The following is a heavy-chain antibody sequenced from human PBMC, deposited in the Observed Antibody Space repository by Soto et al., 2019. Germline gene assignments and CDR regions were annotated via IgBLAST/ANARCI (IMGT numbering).Heavy chain of an antibody. CDR3: AREDCTNGVCYLVY. Sequence: PGGSLRLSCAASGFTFSSYGMHWVRQAPGKGLEWVAVIWYDGSNKYYADSVKGRFTISRDNSKNTLYLQMNSLRAEDTAVYYCAREDCTNGVCYLVYWGQGTLVTVSS. V-gene: IGHV3-33*01. CDR2: IWYDGSNK. J-gene: IGHJ4*02. CDR1: GFTFSSYG. D-gene: IGHD2-8*01.